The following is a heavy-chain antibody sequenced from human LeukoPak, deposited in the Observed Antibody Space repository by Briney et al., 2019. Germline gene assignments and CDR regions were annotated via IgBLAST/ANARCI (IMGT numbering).Heavy chain of an antibody. CDR1: GFTFSTYW. Sequence: GGSLRLSCAASGFTFSTYWMHWVRQAPGQGLEWVSAISGCGGSTYYADSVKCRVTMSRDTSKTTLYLQMNSLRSEDTAVYYCANSDFWSGYYPYGYDAFDIWGQGTMVTVSS. CDR3: ANSDFWSGYYPYGYDAFDI. V-gene: IGHV3-23*01. J-gene: IGHJ3*02. D-gene: IGHD3-3*01. CDR2: ISGCGGST.